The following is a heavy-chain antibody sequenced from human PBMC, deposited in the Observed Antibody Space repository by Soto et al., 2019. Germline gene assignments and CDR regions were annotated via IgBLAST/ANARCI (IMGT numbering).Heavy chain of an antibody. D-gene: IGHD4-17*01. CDR3: ARDQPTGDWFDA. CDR1: GFDFNNYW. Sequence: EVQLVESGGGLVQPGGSLRLSCGASGFDFNNYWMHWVRQDPGKGLVWVSRINGDGSDTKYADSVKGRFTISRDNAKKTVYLQMNSLRAEDRAVYYCARDQPTGDWFDAWGQGTLVTVSS. V-gene: IGHV3-74*03. CDR2: INGDGSDT. J-gene: IGHJ5*02.